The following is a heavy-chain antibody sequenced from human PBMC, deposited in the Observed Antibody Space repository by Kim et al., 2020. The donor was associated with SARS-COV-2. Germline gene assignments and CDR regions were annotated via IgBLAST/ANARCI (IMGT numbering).Heavy chain of an antibody. J-gene: IGHJ6*02. CDR1: GGSFSGYY. V-gene: IGHV4-34*01. CDR2: INHSGST. CDR3: ARSNRERYYYGMDV. D-gene: IGHD1-1*01. Sequence: SETLSLTCAVYGGSFSGYYWSWIRQPPGKGLEWIGEINHSGSTNYNPSLKSRVTISVDTSKNQFSLKLSSVTAADTAVYYCARSNRERYYYGMDVWGQGTTVTVSS.